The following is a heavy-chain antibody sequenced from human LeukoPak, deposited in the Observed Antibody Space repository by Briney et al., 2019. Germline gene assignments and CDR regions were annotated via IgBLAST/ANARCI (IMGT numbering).Heavy chain of an antibody. V-gene: IGHV1-2*02. CDR3: ARPYCNSRSCHDYFDY. CDR2: INPNSGGT. CDR1: GYTITDYY. D-gene: IGHD2/OR15-2a*01. J-gene: IGHJ4*02. Sequence: ASVKVSCKASGYTITDYYVHWVRQAPGQGLEWMGWINPNSGGTILAQKFQGRVTMTRDTSINTAYMELSRLRSDDTAVYYCARPYCNSRSCHDYFDYWGQGTLVTVSS.